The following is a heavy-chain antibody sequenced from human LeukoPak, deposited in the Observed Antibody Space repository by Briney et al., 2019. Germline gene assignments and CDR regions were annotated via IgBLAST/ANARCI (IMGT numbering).Heavy chain of an antibody. Sequence: GGSLRLSCAASGFTFSNYDMHWVRQAPGKGLEWVSAISSSSSYIYYADSIKGRFTISRDNAENSLYLQMNSLRAVDTAVYFCSRGEEKATITALDSWGQGTLVTVSS. CDR1: GFTFSNYD. V-gene: IGHV3-21*01. CDR3: SRGEEKATITALDS. J-gene: IGHJ4*02. CDR2: ISSSSSYI. D-gene: IGHD5-24*01.